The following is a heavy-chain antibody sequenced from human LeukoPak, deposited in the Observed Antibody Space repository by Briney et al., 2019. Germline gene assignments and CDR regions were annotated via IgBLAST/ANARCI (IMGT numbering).Heavy chain of an antibody. D-gene: IGHD1-1*01. CDR1: GGSISRYY. CDR2: IDDSGNT. V-gene: IGHV4-59*01. CDR3: ARAGTNYYGMDV. J-gene: IGHJ6*02. Sequence: PSETLSLTCTVSGGSISRYYWSWIRRPPGKGLEWIGYIDDSGNTNYNPSLKSQVTISVDTSNNQFSLKVSSVTAADTAVYYCARAGTNYYGMDVWGQGTTVTVSS.